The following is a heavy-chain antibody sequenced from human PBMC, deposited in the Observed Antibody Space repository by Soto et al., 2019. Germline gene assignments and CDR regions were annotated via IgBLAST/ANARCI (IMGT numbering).Heavy chain of an antibody. Sequence: ASVKVSCKAPGETFRSDVISWVRQAPGQGLEWLGGITPMSGTTDYAQKFQGRVTTSADKSTGTAYFELSSLTFDDTGVYYCARGVSMAGRPGFFHHWGQGSLVTVSS. CDR2: ITPMSGTT. CDR1: GETFRSDV. J-gene: IGHJ1*01. CDR3: ARGVSMAGRPGFFHH. V-gene: IGHV1-69*06. D-gene: IGHD6-6*01.